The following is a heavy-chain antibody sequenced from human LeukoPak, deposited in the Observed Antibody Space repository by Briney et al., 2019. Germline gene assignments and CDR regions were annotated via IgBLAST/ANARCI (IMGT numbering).Heavy chain of an antibody. CDR1: GFTFSSYS. Sequence: GGSLRLSCAASGFTFSSYSMNWVRQAPGKGLEWVSSISSSSSYIYYADSVKGRFTISRDNSKNTLYLQMNSLRAEDTAVYYCAKGVYGHRYNAFDIWGQGTMVTVSS. V-gene: IGHV3-21*04. CDR2: ISSSSSYI. CDR3: AKGVYGHRYNAFDI. D-gene: IGHD4-17*01. J-gene: IGHJ3*02.